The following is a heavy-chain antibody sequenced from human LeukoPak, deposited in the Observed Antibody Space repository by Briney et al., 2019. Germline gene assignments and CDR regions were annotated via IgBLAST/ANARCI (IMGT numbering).Heavy chain of an antibody. CDR2: IRSKAYGGTT. CDR3: ARGAYGSGSYYNDY. D-gene: IGHD3-10*01. V-gene: IGHV3-49*04. J-gene: IGHJ4*02. Sequence: GGSLRLSCTASGFTFGDYAMSWVRQAPGKGLEWVGFIRSKAYGGTTEYAASVKGRFTISRDNSKNTLYLQMNSLRAEDTAVYYCARGAYGSGSYYNDYWGQGTLVTVS. CDR1: GFTFGDYA.